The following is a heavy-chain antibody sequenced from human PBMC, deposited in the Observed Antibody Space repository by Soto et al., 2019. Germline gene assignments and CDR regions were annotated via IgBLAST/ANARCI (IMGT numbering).Heavy chain of an antibody. CDR2: ISYDGGNK. D-gene: IGHD3-22*01. V-gene: IGHV3-30-3*01. J-gene: IGHJ4*02. Sequence: QVQLVESGGGVVQPGRSLRLSCAASGFTFSNYAMHWVRQAPGKGLEWVAVISYDGGNKYYGDSVKGRFTISRDHSKNTLYLQMNSLTAEDTAVYCRARDRRQYDSSGYEYWGQGTLVTVSS. CDR3: ARDRRQYDSSGYEY. CDR1: GFTFSNYA.